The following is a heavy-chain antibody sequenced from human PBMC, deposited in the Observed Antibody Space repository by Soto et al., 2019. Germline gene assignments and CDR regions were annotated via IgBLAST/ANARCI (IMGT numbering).Heavy chain of an antibody. CDR3: ARAPGTWIQLWSKNSGYDYYFDY. Sequence: PSETLSLTCTVSGGSISSGGYYWSWIRQHPGKGLEWIGYIYYSGSTYYNPSLKSRVTISVDTSKNQFSLKLSSVTAADTAAYYCARAPGTWIQLWSKNSGYDYYFDYWGQGTLVTVSS. CDR2: IYYSGST. D-gene: IGHD5-18*01. CDR1: GGSISSGGYY. V-gene: IGHV4-31*03. J-gene: IGHJ4*02.